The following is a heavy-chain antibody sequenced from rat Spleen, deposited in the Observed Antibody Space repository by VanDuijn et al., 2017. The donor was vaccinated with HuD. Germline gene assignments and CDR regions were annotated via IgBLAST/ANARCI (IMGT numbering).Heavy chain of an antibody. D-gene: IGHD2-2*01. Sequence: EVRLVESGGGFVLPGRSLQLSCAASGFTFSDFYMAWVRQAPEKGLEWVATISSDGGRNFYRDSVKGRFTISRDNTKNTLYLQMDNLRSEDTATYYCTRAGYLRDWYFDFWGPGTMVTVSS. CDR2: ISSDGGRN. J-gene: IGHJ1*01. CDR3: TRAGYLRDWYFDF. V-gene: IGHV5-7*01. CDR1: GFTFSDFY.